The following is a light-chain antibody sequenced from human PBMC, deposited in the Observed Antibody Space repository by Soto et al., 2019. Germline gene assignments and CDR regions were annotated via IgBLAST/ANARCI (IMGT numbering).Light chain of an antibody. V-gene: IGKV3-20*01. CDR3: QHYGSSPPYT. CDR1: QSVGGNY. Sequence: EIVLTQSPGTLSLSPGERATLSCRASQSVGGNYLAWYQQKPGQAPRLLIYGASRRVTGIPDRFIGGGSGTDFTLTISRLESEDFAVYYCQHYGSSPPYTFGQGTKLEIK. J-gene: IGKJ2*01. CDR2: GAS.